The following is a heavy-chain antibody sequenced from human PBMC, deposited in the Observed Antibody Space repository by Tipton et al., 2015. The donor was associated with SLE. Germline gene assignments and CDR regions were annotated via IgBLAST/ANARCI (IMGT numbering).Heavy chain of an antibody. CDR3: ARDRSWYYDSSGYLNAFDI. D-gene: IGHD3-22*01. CDR2: INHSGST. J-gene: IGHJ3*02. CDR1: GGSFSGYY. V-gene: IGHV4-34*01. Sequence: TLSLTCAVYGGSFSGYYWSWIRQPPGKGLEWIGEINHSGSTYYNTSLKSRVTISVDTSKNQFSLKLSSVTAADTAVYYCARDRSWYYDSSGYLNAFDIWGQGTMVTVSS.